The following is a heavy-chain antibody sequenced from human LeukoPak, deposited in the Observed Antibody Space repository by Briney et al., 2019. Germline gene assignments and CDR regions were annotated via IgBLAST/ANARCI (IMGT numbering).Heavy chain of an antibody. Sequence: GASVKVSRKASGYTFTSYGISWVRQAPGQGLEWMGWMNPNSGNTGYAQKFQGRVTMTRNTSISTAYMELSSLRSEDTAVYYCARSLAVADCFDYWGQGTLVTVSS. V-gene: IGHV1-8*02. J-gene: IGHJ4*02. CDR1: GYTFTSYG. CDR3: ARSLAVADCFDY. D-gene: IGHD6-19*01. CDR2: MNPNSGNT.